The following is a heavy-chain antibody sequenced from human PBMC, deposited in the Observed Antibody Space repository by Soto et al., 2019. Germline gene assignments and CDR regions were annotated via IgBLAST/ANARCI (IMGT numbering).Heavy chain of an antibody. Sequence: LRLSCAASGSTFSSYAMSWVRQAPGKGLEWVSAISGSGGSTYYADSVKGRFTISRDNSKNTLYLQMNSLRAEDTAVYYCAKGASSSSFFDYWGQGTLVTVSS. CDR1: GSTFSSYA. D-gene: IGHD6-6*01. CDR3: AKGASSSSFFDY. CDR2: ISGSGGST. V-gene: IGHV3-23*01. J-gene: IGHJ4*02.